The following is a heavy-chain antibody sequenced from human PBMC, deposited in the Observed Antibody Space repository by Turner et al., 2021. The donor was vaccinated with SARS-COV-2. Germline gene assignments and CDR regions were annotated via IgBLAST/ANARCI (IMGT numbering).Heavy chain of an antibody. CDR1: GFNFNSYS. CDR2: SGSGSSYI. V-gene: IGHV3-21*01. D-gene: IGHD4-17*01. CDR3: ARGLGSKTTVVTPFGY. J-gene: IGHJ4*02. Sequence: EVQLVESGGGLVKPGGSLRLSCAAFGFNFNSYSMNWVRQAPGRGLEGVSSSGSGSSYIYYADSVKGRFTIARDNAKNSLYLQMNSLRAEDTAVYYCARGLGSKTTVVTPFGYWGQGTLVTVSS.